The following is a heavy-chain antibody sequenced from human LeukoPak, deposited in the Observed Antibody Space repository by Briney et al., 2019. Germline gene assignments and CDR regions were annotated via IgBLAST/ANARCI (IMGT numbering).Heavy chain of an antibody. CDR3: ARRAPSYYYGMDV. J-gene: IGHJ6*02. CDR2: IYYSGST. CDR1: GGSFSAFY. V-gene: IGHV4-59*08. Sequence: PSETLSLTCAVYGGSFSAFYWSWIRQPPGKGLEWIGYIYYSGSTNYNPSLKSRVTISVDTSKNQFSLKLSSVTAADTAVYYCARRAPSYYYGMDVWGQGTTVTVSS.